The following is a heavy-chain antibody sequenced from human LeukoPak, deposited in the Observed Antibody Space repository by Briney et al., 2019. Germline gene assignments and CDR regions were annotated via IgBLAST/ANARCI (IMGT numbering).Heavy chain of an antibody. Sequence: SETLSLTCAVYGGSFSGYYWSWIGQPPGKGLEWIGEINHSGSTNYNPSLKSRVTISVDTSKNQFSLKLSSVTAADTAVYYCASVTAMVNYWGQGTLVTVSS. CDR1: GGSFSGYY. V-gene: IGHV4-34*01. CDR2: INHSGST. J-gene: IGHJ4*02. CDR3: ASVTAMVNY. D-gene: IGHD5-18*01.